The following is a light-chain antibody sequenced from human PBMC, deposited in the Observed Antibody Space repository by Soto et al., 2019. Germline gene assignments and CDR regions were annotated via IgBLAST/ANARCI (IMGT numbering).Light chain of an antibody. CDR3: QQYASSPPLT. J-gene: IGKJ4*01. CDR1: QSVRSS. V-gene: IGKV3-20*01. CDR2: GAS. Sequence: EIVLTQSPGTLSLSPGERATLSCRASQSVRSSLAWYQQKPGQAPRLLIYGASSRATGIPDRFSGSGSGTDFTLTISRLEPEDFAVYYCQQYASSPPLTFGGGTKVEIK.